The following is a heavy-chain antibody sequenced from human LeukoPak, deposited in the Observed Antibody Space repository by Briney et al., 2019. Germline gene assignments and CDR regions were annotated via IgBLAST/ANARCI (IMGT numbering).Heavy chain of an antibody. CDR3: TTDFEWANLIMITFGGVIVPGY. CDR2: IKSKTDGGTT. V-gene: IGHV3-15*01. Sequence: GGSLRLSCAASGFTFSNAWMSWVRQAPGKGLEWVGRIKSKTDGGTTDYAAPVKGRFTISRDDSKNTLYLQMNSLKTKDTAVYYCTTDFEWANLIMITFGGVIVPGYWGQGTLVTVSS. D-gene: IGHD3-16*02. J-gene: IGHJ4*02. CDR1: GFTFSNAW.